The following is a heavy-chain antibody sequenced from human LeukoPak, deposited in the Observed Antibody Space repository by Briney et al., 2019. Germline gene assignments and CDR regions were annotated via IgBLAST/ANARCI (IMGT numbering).Heavy chain of an antibody. J-gene: IGHJ4*02. Sequence: SETLSLTCTVSGGSISSYYWSWIRQPPGKGLEWIGYIYYSGSTNYNPSLKSRVTISVDTSKNQFSLKLSSVTAADTAVYYCARLDSSSWYGGGALDYWGQGTLVTVSS. D-gene: IGHD6-13*01. CDR1: GGSISSYY. V-gene: IGHV4-59*01. CDR2: IYYSGST. CDR3: ARLDSSSWYGGGALDY.